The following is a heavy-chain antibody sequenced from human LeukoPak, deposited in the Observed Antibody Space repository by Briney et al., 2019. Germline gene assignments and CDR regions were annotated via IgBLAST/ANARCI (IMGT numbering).Heavy chain of an antibody. D-gene: IGHD1-26*01. Sequence: ASVKVSCKVSGYTLTELSMHWVRQAPGKGLEWMGGFDPEDGETIYAQKFQGRVTMTEDTSTDTAYMELSSLRSEDTAVYYCATDRIVGATGDFRFDIWGQGTMVTVSS. CDR2: FDPEDGET. CDR1: GYTLTELS. V-gene: IGHV1-24*01. J-gene: IGHJ3*02. CDR3: ATDRIVGATGDFRFDI.